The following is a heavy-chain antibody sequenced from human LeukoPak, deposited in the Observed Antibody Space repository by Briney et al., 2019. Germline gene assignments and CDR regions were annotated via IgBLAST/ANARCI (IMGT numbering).Heavy chain of an antibody. CDR2: ISSSSGYR. Sequence: GRSLRLSCAASGFTFSSYGMHWVRQAPGKGLEWVSAISSSSGYRYYADSVKGRFTISRDNAKNSLFLQMNSLRAEDTAVYYCAVQRGLDYWGQGTLVTVSS. J-gene: IGHJ4*02. D-gene: IGHD3-22*01. V-gene: IGHV3-21*01. CDR1: GFTFSSYG. CDR3: AVQRGLDY.